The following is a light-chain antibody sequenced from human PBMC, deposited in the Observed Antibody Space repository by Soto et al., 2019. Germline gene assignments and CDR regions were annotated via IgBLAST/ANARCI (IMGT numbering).Light chain of an antibody. J-gene: IGKJ5*01. CDR3: QQYNSYLII. CDR1: QSISSW. CDR2: DAS. Sequence: DIRMTQSPSTLSAAVGDRVTITCRASQSISSWLAWYQQKPGKAPKLLIYDASSLESGVPSRFSGSGSGTEFTLTISSLQPDDFATYYCQQYNSYLIIFGQGTRLEIK. V-gene: IGKV1-5*01.